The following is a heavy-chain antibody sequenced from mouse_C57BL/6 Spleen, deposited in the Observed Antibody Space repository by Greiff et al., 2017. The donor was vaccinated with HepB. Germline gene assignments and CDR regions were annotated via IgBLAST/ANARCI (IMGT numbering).Heavy chain of an antibody. CDR3: ASPLGYGCFDY. CDR2: IDPSDSET. Sequence: VQLQQPGAELVRPGSSVKLSCKASGYTFTSYWMHWVKQRPIQGLEWIGNIDPSDSETHYNQKFKDKATLTVDKSSSTAYMPLSSLTAGDSAVYSGASPLGYGCFDYWGQGTTLTVSS. V-gene: IGHV1-52*01. J-gene: IGHJ2*01. D-gene: IGHD2-2*01. CDR1: GYTFTSYW.